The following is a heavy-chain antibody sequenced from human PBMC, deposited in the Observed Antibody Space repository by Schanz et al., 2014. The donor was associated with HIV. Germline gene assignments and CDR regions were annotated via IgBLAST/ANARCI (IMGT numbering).Heavy chain of an antibody. J-gene: IGHJ6*02. Sequence: EVQLLESGGGLVQPGGSLRLSCAASGFTFSSYGMHWVRQAPGKGLEWVSSIDSSSSYKYYADSVKGRFTISRDNAKNSLYLQMNTLRAEDTAVYYCAREDGWFGDIYYFGLDVWGRGTTVTVSS. CDR1: GFTFSSYG. V-gene: IGHV3-21*01. CDR2: IDSSSSYK. D-gene: IGHD3-10*01. CDR3: AREDGWFGDIYYFGLDV.